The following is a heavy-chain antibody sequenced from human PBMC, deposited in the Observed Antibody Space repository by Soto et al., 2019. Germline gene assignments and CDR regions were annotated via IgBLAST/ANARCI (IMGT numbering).Heavy chain of an antibody. CDR2: IIPIFGTA. CDR3: ATSPGSGYVSVNMMFDY. V-gene: IGHV1-69*01. Sequence: QVQLVQSGAEVKKPGSSVKVSCKASGGTFSSYAISWVRQAPGQGLEWMGGIIPIFGTANYAQKFQGRVTITADESTSPAYMELSRLRSEDTAVYYCATSPGSGYVSVNMMFDYWGQGTLVTVSS. J-gene: IGHJ4*02. CDR1: GGTFSSYA. D-gene: IGHD5-12*01.